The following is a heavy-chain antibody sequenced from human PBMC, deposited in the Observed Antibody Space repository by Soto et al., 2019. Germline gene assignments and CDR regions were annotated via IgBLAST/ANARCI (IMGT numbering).Heavy chain of an antibody. CDR3: ARGFVDCSGGSCYGI. CDR1: GYTFTSYD. Sequence: ASVKVSCKASGYTFTSYDINWVRQATGQGLEWMGWMNPNSGNTGYAQKFQGRVTMTRNTSISTAYMELSSLRSEDSAVYYCARGFVDCSGGSCYGIWGRGTMVTVSS. J-gene: IGHJ3*02. V-gene: IGHV1-8*01. CDR2: MNPNSGNT. D-gene: IGHD2-15*01.